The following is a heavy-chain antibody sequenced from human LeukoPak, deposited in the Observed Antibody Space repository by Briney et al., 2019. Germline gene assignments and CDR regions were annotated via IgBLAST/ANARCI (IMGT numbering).Heavy chain of an antibody. V-gene: IGHV3-15*01. Sequence: PGGSLRLSCAASGFTFSSYSMNWVRQVPGKGLEWVGRIKRKSDGGTTDYAAPVKGRFTISRDDSKNTLYLQMNSLKSEDTAVYYCTTELDVRPNHYWGQGTLVTVSS. D-gene: IGHD1-14*01. CDR3: TTELDVRPNHY. CDR2: IKRKSDGGTT. CDR1: GFTFSSYS. J-gene: IGHJ4*02.